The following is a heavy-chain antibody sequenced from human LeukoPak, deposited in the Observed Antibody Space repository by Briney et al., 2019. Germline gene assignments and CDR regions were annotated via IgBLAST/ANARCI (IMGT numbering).Heavy chain of an antibody. CDR2: FYPDDSET. Sequence: GESLKISCEASGYKFTTDYIGWVRQMPGKGLEWMGIFYPDDSETNYSPSFKGQVTMSVDKSITTAFLQWSSLKASDTAMYYCARQAYGSRFDAFDIWGQGTMVTVSS. CDR3: ARQAYGSRFDAFDI. D-gene: IGHD3-22*01. J-gene: IGHJ3*02. V-gene: IGHV5-51*01. CDR1: GYKFTTDY.